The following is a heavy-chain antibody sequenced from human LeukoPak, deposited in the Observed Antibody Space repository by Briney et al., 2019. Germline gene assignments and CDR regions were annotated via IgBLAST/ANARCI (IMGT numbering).Heavy chain of an antibody. V-gene: IGHV1-18*01. D-gene: IGHD3-22*01. CDR1: GYTFTSYG. Sequence: GSVKVSCKASGYTFTSYGISWVRQAPGQGLEWMGWISAYNGNTNYAQKLQGRVTMTTDTSTSTAYMELRSLRSDDTAVYYCARSAPGGYSLLGGHEYFDYWGQGTLVTVSS. J-gene: IGHJ4*02. CDR2: ISAYNGNT. CDR3: ARSAPGGYSLLGGHEYFDY.